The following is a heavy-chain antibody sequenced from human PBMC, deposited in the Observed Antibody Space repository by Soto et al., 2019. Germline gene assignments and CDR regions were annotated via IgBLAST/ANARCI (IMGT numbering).Heavy chain of an antibody. CDR3: ARMGDVHYYYDGMDV. CDR1: GYTFTSYG. D-gene: IGHD3-16*01. J-gene: IGHJ6*02. CDR2: INAYNGDT. V-gene: IGHV1-18*01. Sequence: QVQLVQSGAEVKKPGASVKVSCKASGYTFTSYGFSWVRQAPGQGLEWMGWINAYNGDTNYAQNLQGRVTMTTDTTTHTAYMELRSLRTDDAAVDYCARMGDVHYYYDGMDVWGQGTTVTVSS.